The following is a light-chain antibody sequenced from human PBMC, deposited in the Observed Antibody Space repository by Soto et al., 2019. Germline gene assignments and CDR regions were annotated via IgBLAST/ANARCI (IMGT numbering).Light chain of an antibody. Sequence: QSVLTQPPSASGTPGQRGTISCSGSSSNIGSNSVNWYQQLPGTAPTLLIYNNNHRPSGVPDRFSGSKSGTSASLAISGLQSEDEADYYCAAWDDSLNGPVFGGGTKLTVL. J-gene: IGLJ2*01. CDR1: SSNIGSNS. CDR2: NNN. V-gene: IGLV1-44*01. CDR3: AAWDDSLNGPV.